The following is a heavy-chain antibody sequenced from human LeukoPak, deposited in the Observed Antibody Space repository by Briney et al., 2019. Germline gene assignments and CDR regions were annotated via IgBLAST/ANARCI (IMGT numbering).Heavy chain of an antibody. D-gene: IGHD3-10*01. V-gene: IGHV3-23*01. CDR2: ISGSGGST. J-gene: IGHJ1*01. CDR3: AKDLVAGSYLEYFQH. CDR1: GFTFSSYA. Sequence: GGSLRLSCAASGFTFSSYAMSWLRQAPGKGLEWVSAISGSGGSTYYADSVKGRFTISRDNSKNTLYLQMNSLRAEDTAVYYCAKDLVAGSYLEYFQHWGQGTLVTVSS.